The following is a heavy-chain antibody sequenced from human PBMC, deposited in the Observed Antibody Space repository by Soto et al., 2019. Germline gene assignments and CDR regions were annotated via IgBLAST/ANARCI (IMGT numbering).Heavy chain of an antibody. J-gene: IGHJ5*02. CDR1: GYTFTGYY. CDR2: INPNSGGT. CDR3: AREESITGTTGWFDP. D-gene: IGHD1-7*01. V-gene: IGHV1-2*02. Sequence: ASVKVSCKASGYTFTGYYMHWVRQAPGQGLEWMGWINPNSGGTNYAQKFQGRVTMTRDTSISTAYMELSRLRSDDTAVYYCAREESITGTTGWFDPWGQRTLVTVSS.